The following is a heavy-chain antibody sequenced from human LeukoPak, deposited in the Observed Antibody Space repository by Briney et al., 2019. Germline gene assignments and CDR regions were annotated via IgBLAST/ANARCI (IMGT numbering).Heavy chain of an antibody. CDR2: IYYSGST. J-gene: IGHJ4*02. D-gene: IGHD6-13*01. V-gene: IGHV4-39*01. Sequence: SETLSLTCTVSGGSISSSSYYWGWIRQPPGKGLEWIGSIYYSGSTYYNPSLKSRVTISVYTSNNQFSLKLSSVTAADTAVYYCARHRVRRLRAAAGTCFDYWGQGTLVTVSS. CDR1: GGSISSSSYY. CDR3: ARHRVRRLRAAAGTCFDY.